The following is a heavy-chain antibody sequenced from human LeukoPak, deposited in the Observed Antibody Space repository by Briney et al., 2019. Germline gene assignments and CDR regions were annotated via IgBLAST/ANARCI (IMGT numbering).Heavy chain of an antibody. J-gene: IGHJ5*02. CDR2: ISGSGGNT. CDR3: ARGGSDKYYDFWSGYPNWFDP. CDR1: GFTFSSYA. D-gene: IGHD3-3*01. V-gene: IGHV3-23*01. Sequence: GGSLRLSCAASGFTFSSYAMSWVRQAPGKGLEWVSAISGSGGNTYYADSVKGRFTISRDNSKNTLYLQMNSLRAEDTAVYYRARGGSDKYYDFWSGYPNWFDPWGQGTLVTVSS.